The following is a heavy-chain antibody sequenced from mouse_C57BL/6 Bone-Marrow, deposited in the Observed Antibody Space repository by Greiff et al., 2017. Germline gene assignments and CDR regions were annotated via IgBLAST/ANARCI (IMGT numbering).Heavy chain of an antibody. CDR2: INPGSGGT. CDR1: GYAFTNYL. V-gene: IGHV1-54*01. Sequence: QVQLQQSGAELVRPGTSVKVSCKASGYAFTNYLIEWVKQRPGQGLEWIGVINPGSGGTNYNEKFKGKATLTADKSSCTAYMQLSSLTSEDSAVYVCARWGDGYYGYAMDYWGQGTSVTVSS. J-gene: IGHJ4*01. D-gene: IGHD2-3*01. CDR3: ARWGDGYYGYAMDY.